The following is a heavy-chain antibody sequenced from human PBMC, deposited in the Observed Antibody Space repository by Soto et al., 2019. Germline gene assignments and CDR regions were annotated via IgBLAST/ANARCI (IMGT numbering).Heavy chain of an antibody. CDR2: IYDSGST. CDR3: ARAYGGYADY. CDR1: GGSISSSY. D-gene: IGHD5-12*01. Sequence: PSETLSLTCTVSGGSISSSYWSWIRQPPGKGLEWIGYIYDSGSTYYNSSLKSRVTMSVDTSKNQFSLKLSSVTAADTAVYYCARAYGGYADYWGQGALVTVSS. V-gene: IGHV4-59*01. J-gene: IGHJ4*02.